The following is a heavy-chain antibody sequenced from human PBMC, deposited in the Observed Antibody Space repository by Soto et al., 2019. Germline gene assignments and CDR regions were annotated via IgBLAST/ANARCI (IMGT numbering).Heavy chain of an antibody. D-gene: IGHD3-10*01. J-gene: IGHJ6*02. CDR2: ISAYNGNT. CDR1: GYTFTSYG. V-gene: IGHV1-18*01. Sequence: ASVKVSCKASGYTFTSYGISWVRQAPGQGLEWMGWISAYNGNTNYAQKLQGRVTMTTDTSTSTAYMELRSLRSDDTAVYYCARDPFTIWFGEYHCGMDVWGQGTTGTGSS. CDR3: ARDPFTIWFGEYHCGMDV.